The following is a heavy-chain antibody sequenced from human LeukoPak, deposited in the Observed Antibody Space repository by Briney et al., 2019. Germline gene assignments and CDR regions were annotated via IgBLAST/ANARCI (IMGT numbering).Heavy chain of an antibody. J-gene: IGHJ4*02. Sequence: GGSLRLSCAASGFTFSLYEMNWVRQAPGKGLEWVSYISSSGVTTYDADFVKGRFTISRDNAKNSLYLQMNSLRAEDTAVYYCARDGNYDFWSGYIRYFDYWGQGTLVTVSS. D-gene: IGHD3-3*01. CDR1: GFTFSLYE. CDR3: ARDGNYDFWSGYIRYFDY. V-gene: IGHV3-48*03. CDR2: ISSSGVTT.